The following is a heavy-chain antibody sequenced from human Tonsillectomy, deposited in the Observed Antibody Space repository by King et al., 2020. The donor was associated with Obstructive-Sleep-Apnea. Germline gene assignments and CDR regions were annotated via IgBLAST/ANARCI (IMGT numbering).Heavy chain of an antibody. CDR3: ARHNDYYGTGGYYVDP. CDR2: INTNTRNP. J-gene: IGHJ5*02. CDR1: GYTFRSHG. D-gene: IGHD3-22*01. Sequence: VQLVESGSELKKPGTSVKISCKASGYTFRSHGLNWLRQAPGKGLEWMGWINTNTRNPTYAQGFTGRFVFSVDTSVRTAYLQINSLKPEDTAVYYCARHNDYYGTGGYYVDPWGQGTLVTVSS. V-gene: IGHV7-4-1*02.